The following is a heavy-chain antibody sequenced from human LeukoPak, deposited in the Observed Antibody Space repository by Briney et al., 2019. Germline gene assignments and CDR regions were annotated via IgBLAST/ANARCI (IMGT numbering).Heavy chain of an antibody. J-gene: IGHJ5*02. CDR1: GYTFTGYY. Sequence: GASVKVSCKASGYTFTGYYMHWVRQAPGQGLEWMGWINPNSGGTNYAQKFQGRVTMTRDTSISTAYMELSRLRSDDTAVYYCARVIRKQQQLVRRFDPWGQGTLVTVSS. CDR3: ARVIRKQQQLVRRFDP. CDR2: INPNSGGT. D-gene: IGHD6-13*01. V-gene: IGHV1-2*02.